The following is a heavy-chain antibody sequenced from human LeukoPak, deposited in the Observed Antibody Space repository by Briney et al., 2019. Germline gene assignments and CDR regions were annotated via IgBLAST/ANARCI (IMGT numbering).Heavy chain of an antibody. V-gene: IGHV3-9*01. CDR3: AKVAYSYGHFDY. Sequence: GGSLRFSCAASGFTFDDYAMHWVRQAPGKGLEWVSGISWNSGSIGYADSVKGRFTISRDNAKNSLYLQMNSLRAEDTALYYCAKVAYSYGHFDYWGQGTLVTVSS. CDR1: GFTFDDYA. CDR2: ISWNSGSI. J-gene: IGHJ4*02. D-gene: IGHD5-18*01.